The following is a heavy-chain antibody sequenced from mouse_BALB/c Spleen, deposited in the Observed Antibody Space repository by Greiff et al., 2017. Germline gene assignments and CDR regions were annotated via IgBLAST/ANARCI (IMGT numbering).Heavy chain of an antibody. CDR1: GFTFSSYA. Sequence: EVQVVESGGGLVKPGGSLKLSCAASGFTFSSYAMSWVRQTPEKRLEWVASISSGGSTYYPDSVKGRFTISRDNARNILYLQMSSLRSEDTAMYYCARGKLRAYWGQGTLVTVSA. D-gene: IGHD1-1*01. CDR2: ISSGGST. J-gene: IGHJ3*01. V-gene: IGHV5-6-5*01. CDR3: ARGKLRAY.